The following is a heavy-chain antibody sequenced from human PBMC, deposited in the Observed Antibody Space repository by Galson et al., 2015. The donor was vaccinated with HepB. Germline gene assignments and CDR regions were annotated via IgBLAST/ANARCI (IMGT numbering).Heavy chain of an antibody. CDR3: ARPNILYYYDSSGYLEDFYWYFDL. CDR1: GYSFTSYW. CDR2: IYPGDSDT. D-gene: IGHD3-22*01. V-gene: IGHV5-51*01. Sequence: QSGAEVKKPGESLKISCKGSGYSFTSYWIGWVRQMPGKGLEWMGIIYPGDSDTRYSPSFQGQVTISADKSISTAYLQWSSLKASDTAMYYCARPNILYYYDSSGYLEDFYWYFDLWGRGTLVTVSS. J-gene: IGHJ2*01.